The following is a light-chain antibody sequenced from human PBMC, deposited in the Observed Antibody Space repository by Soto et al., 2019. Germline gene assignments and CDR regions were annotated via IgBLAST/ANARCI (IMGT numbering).Light chain of an antibody. J-gene: IGKJ1*01. CDR2: DAS. V-gene: IGKV3-20*01. CDR3: QRSGRPPPSRT. Sequence: EIVLTQSTGTLPLSPGERATLSCRASQSVSSNYIAWYQQKPGQPPRLLLSDASSRATGIPDRFSASGSGPGVTLPIGSLEPDEFLVHYCQRSGRPPPSRTVGKRTNVEI. CDR1: QSVSSNY.